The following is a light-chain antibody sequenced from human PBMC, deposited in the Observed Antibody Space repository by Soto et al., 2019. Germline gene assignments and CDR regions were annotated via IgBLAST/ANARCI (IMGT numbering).Light chain of an antibody. V-gene: IGLV2-14*01. Sequence: QSVLTQPASVSGSPGQSITISCTGTSSDVGGYNYVSWYQQHPGKAPKLMIYDVSNRTSGVSNRFSGSKSGNTASLTISGIQAADEADYYCSSYTSSRTRVFGAGTKVTVL. CDR2: DVS. J-gene: IGLJ1*01. CDR3: SSYTSSRTRV. CDR1: SSDVGGYNY.